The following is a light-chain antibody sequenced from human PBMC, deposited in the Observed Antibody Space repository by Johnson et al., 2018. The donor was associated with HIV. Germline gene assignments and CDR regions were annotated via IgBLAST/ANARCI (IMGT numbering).Light chain of an antibody. CDR3: ATWDSNLSAYV. J-gene: IGLJ1*01. Sequence: QSVLTQPPSVSAAPGQKVTISCSGSSSNIGNNYVSWYQQLPGTAPKLLIYENNKRPSGIPGRFSGSKSDTSGILGITGLLSGDEADYYCATWDSNLSAYVFGTVTKVTV. CDR2: ENN. V-gene: IGLV1-51*02. CDR1: SSNIGNNY.